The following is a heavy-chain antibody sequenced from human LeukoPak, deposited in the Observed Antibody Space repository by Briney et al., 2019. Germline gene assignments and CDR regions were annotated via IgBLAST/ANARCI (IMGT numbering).Heavy chain of an antibody. V-gene: IGHV4-34*01. CDR1: GGSFSGYY. CDR2: INHSGST. J-gene: IGHJ4*02. CDR3: ARSLWRDILPGYYKPRSGHYFDY. Sequence: SETLSLTCAVYGGSFSGYYWSWIRQPPGKGLEWIGEINHSGSTNYNPSLKSRVTISVDTSKNQFSLKLSSVTAADTAVYYCARSLWRDILPGYYKPRSGHYFDYWGQGTLVTVSS. D-gene: IGHD3-9*01.